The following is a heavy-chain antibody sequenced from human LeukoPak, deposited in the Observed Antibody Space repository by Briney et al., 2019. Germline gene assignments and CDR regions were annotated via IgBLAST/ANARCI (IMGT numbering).Heavy chain of an antibody. CDR3: ARLHAYTYGSEGFDV. CDR2: IGVTDGG. J-gene: IGHJ3*01. Sequence: GGSLRLSCAASGFTFNNYDIYWVRQPPGEGLEWVSGIGVTDGGYYSDSVKGRFVISKERATNSVFLQINSLRVGDTAMYYCARLHAYTYGSEGFDVWGQGTMVTVSS. D-gene: IGHD5-18*01. V-gene: IGHV3-13*01. CDR1: GFTFNNYD.